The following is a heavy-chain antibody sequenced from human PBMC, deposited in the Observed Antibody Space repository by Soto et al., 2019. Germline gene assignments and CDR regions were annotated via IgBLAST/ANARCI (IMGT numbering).Heavy chain of an antibody. Sequence: GASVKVSCKASGGTFSSDSFSWVRQAPRQGLEWMGGIIPMFDTPIYAQKFQDRVTITADESTSTAYMQLSSLRSGDTAVYYCARSGGLDRDFNYWGQGSLVTVSS. CDR3: ARSGGLDRDFNY. CDR2: IIPMFDTP. V-gene: IGHV1-69*13. J-gene: IGHJ4*02. D-gene: IGHD2-15*01. CDR1: GGTFSSDS.